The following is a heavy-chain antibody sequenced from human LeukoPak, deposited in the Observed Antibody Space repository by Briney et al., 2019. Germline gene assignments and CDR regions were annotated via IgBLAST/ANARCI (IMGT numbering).Heavy chain of an antibody. J-gene: IGHJ4*02. Sequence: GGSLRLSCAASGFTVSGTHMSWVRQAPGKGLEWISPIYTGGTTYYTDSVEGRFTISRDKSKNTLYLHMDSLRVEDTAVYYCARDQATSGGGLDSWGQGTLVSVSS. CDR3: ARDQATSGGGLDS. D-gene: IGHD3-16*01. CDR2: IYTGGTT. CDR1: GFTVSGTH. V-gene: IGHV3-53*01.